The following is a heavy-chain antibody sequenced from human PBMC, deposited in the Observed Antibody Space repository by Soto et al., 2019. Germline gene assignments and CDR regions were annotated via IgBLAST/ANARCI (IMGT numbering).Heavy chain of an antibody. Sequence: PGGSLRLSCAASGFIFSHYAMHWVRQAPGKGLEWVAVVSYDGGNKFSADSVKGRFTISRDNSKDTLYLQMNSLRPEDTAVYYCAKDQGQSCTNGVCYTIADWFDPWGQGTLVTVSS. CDR1: GFIFSHYA. J-gene: IGHJ5*02. CDR2: VSYDGGNK. D-gene: IGHD2-8*01. V-gene: IGHV3-30*18. CDR3: AKDQGQSCTNGVCYTIADWFDP.